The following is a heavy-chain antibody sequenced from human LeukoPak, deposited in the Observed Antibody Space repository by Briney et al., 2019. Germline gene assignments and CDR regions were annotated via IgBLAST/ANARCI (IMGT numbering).Heavy chain of an antibody. CDR3: ARDPGDYYGSGSSVAFDI. Sequence: PGGSLRLSCAASGFTFSSYGMHWVRQAPGKGLGWVAVIWYDGSNKYYADSVKGRFTISRDNSKNTLYLQMNSLRVEDTAVYYCARDPGDYYGSGSSVAFDIWGQGTMVTVSS. D-gene: IGHD3-10*01. J-gene: IGHJ3*02. CDR1: GFTFSSYG. V-gene: IGHV3-33*01. CDR2: IWYDGSNK.